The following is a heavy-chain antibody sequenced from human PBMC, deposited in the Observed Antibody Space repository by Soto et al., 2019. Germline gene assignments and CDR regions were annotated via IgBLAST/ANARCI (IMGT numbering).Heavy chain of an antibody. D-gene: IGHD2-15*01. CDR1: GGSFSGYY. V-gene: IGHV4-34*01. Sequence: LSLTFAVYGGSFSGYYWSWIRQPPGKGLEWIGEINHSGSTNYNPSLKSRVTISVDTSKNQFSLKLSSVTAADTAVYYCARGSNIVVVVAATHSQNNWFDPWGQGTLVTVSS. CDR2: INHSGST. J-gene: IGHJ5*02. CDR3: ARGSNIVVVVAATHSQNNWFDP.